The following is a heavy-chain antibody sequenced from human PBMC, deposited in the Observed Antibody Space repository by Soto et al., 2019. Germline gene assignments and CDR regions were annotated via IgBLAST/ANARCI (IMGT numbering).Heavy chain of an antibody. CDR3: ARLTSAVGLDAFDV. Sequence: DVRLVESGGGLVQPGGSLRLSCAASGISFSSYWMSWFRQAPGKGLEWVANIKQDGSEIHSVDSVQGRFTISRDNAKDSLYLQMTYLRFEDTAIYYCARLTSAVGLDAFDVWGQGTMVIVS. CDR2: IKQDGSEI. D-gene: IGHD6-13*01. V-gene: IGHV3-7*04. CDR1: GISFSSYW. J-gene: IGHJ3*01.